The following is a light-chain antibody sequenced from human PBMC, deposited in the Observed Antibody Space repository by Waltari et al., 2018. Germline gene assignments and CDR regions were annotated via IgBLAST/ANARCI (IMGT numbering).Light chain of an antibody. V-gene: IGLV2-14*03. CDR3: SSYIGSSTLEL. J-gene: IGLJ2*01. CDR1: SSDVGGYKY. CDR2: DVS. Sequence: QSALTQPASVSGSPGQSITISCTGTSSDVGGYKYVSWYQQHPGKAPKLMIFDVSNRPSGFSNRFSGSKSGNTASLTISGLQAEDEADYYCSSYIGSSTLELFGGGTSLTVL.